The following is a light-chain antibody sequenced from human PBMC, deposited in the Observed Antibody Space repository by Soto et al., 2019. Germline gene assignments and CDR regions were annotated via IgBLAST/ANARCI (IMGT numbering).Light chain of an antibody. CDR3: QPYNNYPWT. CDR2: DAS. V-gene: IGKV1-5*01. J-gene: IGKJ1*01. CDR1: QSISRW. Sequence: DIQITQSPSTLSAFLGDRVTITCRASQSISRWLAWYQQKPGKATKFLIYDASTLESGGTSRFSGSGSGAEFTLTISSLQPDDFGSYYCQPYNNYPWTFGPGTKVDNK.